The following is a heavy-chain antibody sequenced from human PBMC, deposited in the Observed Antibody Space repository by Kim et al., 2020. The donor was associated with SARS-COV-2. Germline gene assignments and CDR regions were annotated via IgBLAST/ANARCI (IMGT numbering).Heavy chain of an antibody. CDR3: AKARAVTTVASLDY. CDR2: ISGSGSRT. D-gene: IGHD4-17*01. J-gene: IGHJ4*02. CDR1: GFTFSNYA. Sequence: GGSLRLSCAASGFTFSNYAMSRVRQAPGKGLEWVSAISGSGSRTYSADSVEGRFTISRDNSKSTMYLQMNSLTAEDTAVYYCAKARAVTTVASLDYWGQGTLVTVSS. V-gene: IGHV3-23*01.